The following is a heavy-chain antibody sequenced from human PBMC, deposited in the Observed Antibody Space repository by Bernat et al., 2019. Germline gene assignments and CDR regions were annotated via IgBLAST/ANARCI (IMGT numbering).Heavy chain of an antibody. CDR1: GFTFDDFA. CDR3: VKDEYNLGHDAFDI. J-gene: IGHJ3*02. D-gene: IGHD2/OR15-2a*01. CDR2: ISSSGDNS. Sequence: EVQLVESGGGLVQPGGSLRLSCSASGFTFDDFAFYWVRQAPGTGLQYVSGISSSGDNSSYADSVKGRFTISRDNSRNTLYLEMSSLRTEDTAVYFCVKDEYNLGHDAFDIWGQGTMVTVSS. V-gene: IGHV3-64D*06.